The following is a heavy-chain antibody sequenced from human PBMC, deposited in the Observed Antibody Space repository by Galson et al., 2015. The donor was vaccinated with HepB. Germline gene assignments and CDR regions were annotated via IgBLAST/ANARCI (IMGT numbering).Heavy chain of an antibody. CDR2: ISGCGSST. J-gene: IGHJ4*02. CDR3: AKDYLPYYDRWGSYSDLYYFDY. V-gene: IGHV3-23*01. Sequence: SLRLSCAASGFTFNYHAMNWVRQAPGKGLEWVASISGCGSSTYYADSVKGRFTIPRDNSLNTVDLQMDSLRVDDTAVYYCAKDYLPYYDRWGSYSDLYYFDYWGQGTLVTVSS. D-gene: IGHD3-22*01. CDR1: GFTFNYHA.